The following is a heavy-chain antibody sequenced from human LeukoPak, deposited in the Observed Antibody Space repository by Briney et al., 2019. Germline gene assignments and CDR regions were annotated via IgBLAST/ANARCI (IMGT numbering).Heavy chain of an antibody. D-gene: IGHD1-20*01. J-gene: IGHJ4*02. CDR1: GFTVSINY. CDR3: ARDPPFIIGTTFFDY. Sequence: GGSLRLSCVASGFTVSINYMSWVRQAPGKGLEWVSSISTSSTYIYYADSVKGRFTISRDNAKNSLYLQMSSLRAEDTAVYYCARDPPFIIGTTFFDYWGQGTLVTVSS. CDR2: ISTSSTYI. V-gene: IGHV3-21*01.